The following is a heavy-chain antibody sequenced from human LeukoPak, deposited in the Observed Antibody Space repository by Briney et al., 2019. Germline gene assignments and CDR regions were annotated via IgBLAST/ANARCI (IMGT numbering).Heavy chain of an antibody. CDR2: IYYSGST. CDR3: ARAIRRYSSSWYGNYYYYMDV. Sequence: SETLSLTCTVSGGSISSSSYYWGWIRQPPGKGLEWIGSIYYSGSTNYNPSLKSRVTISVDTSKNQFSLKLSSVTAADTAVYYCARAIRRYSSSWYGNYYYYMDVWGKGTTVTVSS. V-gene: IGHV4-39*07. D-gene: IGHD6-13*01. J-gene: IGHJ6*03. CDR1: GGSISSSSYY.